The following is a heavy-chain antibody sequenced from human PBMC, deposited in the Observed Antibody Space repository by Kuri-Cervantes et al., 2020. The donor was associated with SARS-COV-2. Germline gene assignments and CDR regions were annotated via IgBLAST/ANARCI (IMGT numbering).Heavy chain of an antibody. J-gene: IGHJ4*02. CDR3: ARVGYSSGWYWHYFDY. CDR1: GFTFSSYS. Sequence: GGSLRLSCAASGFTFSSYSMNWVRQAPGKGLEWVANIKQDGSEKYYVDSVKGRFTISRDNAKNSLYLQMNSLRAEDTAVYYCARVGYSSGWYWHYFDYWGQGTLVTVSS. CDR2: IKQDGSEK. V-gene: IGHV3-7*03. D-gene: IGHD6-19*01.